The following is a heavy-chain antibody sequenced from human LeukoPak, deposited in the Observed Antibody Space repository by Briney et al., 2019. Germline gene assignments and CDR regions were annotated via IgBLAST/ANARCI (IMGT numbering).Heavy chain of an antibody. CDR3: AKPNLNDYGDESPDY. J-gene: IGHJ4*02. V-gene: IGHV3-30*18. CDR2: ISLDGSNK. D-gene: IGHD4-17*01. CDR1: GFTFSSYG. Sequence: PGRSLRLSCAASGFTFSSYGMHWVRQAPGKGLEWVAVISLDGSNKYYADSVKGRFTISRDNSKNTLYLQMNSLRAEDTAVYYCAKPNLNDYGDESPDYWGQGTLVTVSS.